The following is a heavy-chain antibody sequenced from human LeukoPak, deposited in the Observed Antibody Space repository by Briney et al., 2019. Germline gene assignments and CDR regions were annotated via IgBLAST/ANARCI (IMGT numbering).Heavy chain of an antibody. V-gene: IGHV1-69*05. D-gene: IGHD2-2*01. J-gene: IGHJ3*02. CDR2: IIPIFGTA. CDR1: GGTFSSYA. CDR3: AREKWTIASTGAFDI. Sequence: GASVKVSCKASGGTFSSYAISWVRQAPGQGLEWMGGIIPIFGTANYAQKLQGRVTMTTDTSTSTAYMELRSLRSDDTAVYYCAREKWTIASTGAFDIWGQGTMVTVSS.